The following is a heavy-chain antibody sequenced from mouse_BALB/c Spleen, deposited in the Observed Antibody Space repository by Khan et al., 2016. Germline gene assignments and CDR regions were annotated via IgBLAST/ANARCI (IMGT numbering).Heavy chain of an antibody. CDR1: GYTFTSYW. CDR3: ARRGGNYYFDY. J-gene: IGHJ2*01. Sequence: DLVKPGASVKLSCKASGYTFTSYWINWIKQRPGQGLEWIGRIAPGSGSTYYNEMFKGKATLTVDTSSSTAYIQLSSLSSEDSAVYVCARRGGNYYFDYWGQGTTLTVSS. V-gene: IGHV1S41*01. D-gene: IGHD2-1*01. CDR2: IAPGSGST.